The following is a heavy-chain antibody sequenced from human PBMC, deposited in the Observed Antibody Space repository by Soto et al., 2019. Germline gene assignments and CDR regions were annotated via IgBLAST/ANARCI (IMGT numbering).Heavy chain of an antibody. J-gene: IGHJ4*02. V-gene: IGHV3-30*18. D-gene: IGHD3-16*01. Sequence: QVQLVESGGGVVQPGRSLRLSCAASGFTFSSYGMHWVRQAPGKGLEWVAVISYDGSNKYYADSVKGRFTISRDNSKNTLYLQMNSLRAEDTAVYYCAKDAKGGGDYFDYWGQGTLVTVSS. CDR3: AKDAKGGGDYFDY. CDR2: ISYDGSNK. CDR1: GFTFSSYG.